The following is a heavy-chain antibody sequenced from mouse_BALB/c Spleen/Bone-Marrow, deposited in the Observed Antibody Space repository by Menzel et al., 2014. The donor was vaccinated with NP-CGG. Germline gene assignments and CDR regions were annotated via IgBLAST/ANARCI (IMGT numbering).Heavy chain of an antibody. CDR3: ARYYNWYFDV. J-gene: IGHJ1*01. Sequence: VQLQQFGAELVKPGASVKLSCRTSGYTFTSYWMHWVKQRPGQGLEWIGEINPNNGRTNYNEKLRNKATLTVDKSSSTAYMQLSSLTSEDSAVYYCARYYNWYFDVWGAGTTVTVSS. CDR2: INPNNGRT. V-gene: IGHV1S81*02. D-gene: IGHD1-1*01. CDR1: GYTFTSYW.